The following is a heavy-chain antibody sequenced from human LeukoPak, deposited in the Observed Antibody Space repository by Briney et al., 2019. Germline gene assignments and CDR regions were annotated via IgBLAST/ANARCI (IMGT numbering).Heavy chain of an antibody. Sequence: GGSLRLSCAASGCTFSSYWMSWVRQAPGKGLEWVANMKYDGSEIYYVDSVMGRFTISRDNAMNSLFLQMNSLRAEDTAVYYCARRGGYSLFDYWGQGTLVTVSS. V-gene: IGHV3-7*01. CDR2: MKYDGSEI. CDR1: GCTFSSYW. D-gene: IGHD2-21*01. CDR3: ARRGGYSLFDY. J-gene: IGHJ4*02.